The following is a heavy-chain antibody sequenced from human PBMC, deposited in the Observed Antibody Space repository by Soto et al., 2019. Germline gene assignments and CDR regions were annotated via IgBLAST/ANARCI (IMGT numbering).Heavy chain of an antibody. J-gene: IGHJ4*02. CDR2: IYYSGST. CDR3: ARQLGYCTNGVCYKRWFDY. V-gene: IGHV4-39*01. Sequence: SETLSLTCTVSGGSISSSSYYWGWIRQPPGKGLEWIGSIYYSGSTYYNPSLKSRVTISVDTSKNQFSLKLSSVTAADTAVYYCARQLGYCTNGVCYKRWFDYWGQGTLVTVSS. D-gene: IGHD2-8*01. CDR1: GGSISSSSYY.